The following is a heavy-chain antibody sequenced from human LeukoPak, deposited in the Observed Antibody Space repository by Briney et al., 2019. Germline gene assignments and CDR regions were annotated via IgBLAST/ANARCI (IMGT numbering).Heavy chain of an antibody. D-gene: IGHD3-9*01. J-gene: IGHJ4*02. V-gene: IGHV3-30*02. CDR2: IRYDGSNK. CDR3: AKVKFARVILRYFDWLLPTPLDY. CDR1: GFTFSSYG. Sequence: GGSLRLSCAASGFTFSSYGMHWVRQAPGKGLEWAAFIRYDGSNKYYADSVKGRFTISRDNSKNTLYLQMNSLRAEDTAVYYCAKVKFARVILRYFDWLLPTPLDYWGQGTLVTVSS.